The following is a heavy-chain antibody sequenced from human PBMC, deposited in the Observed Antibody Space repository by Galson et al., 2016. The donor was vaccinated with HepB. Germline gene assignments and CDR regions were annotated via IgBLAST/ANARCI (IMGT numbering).Heavy chain of an antibody. J-gene: IGHJ4*02. D-gene: IGHD6-13*01. Sequence: SETLSLTCAVSGASISSSDHFWGWIRQPPGKGLEWLASIHYDRSNLFTGTTYYHPSVKSRLNIAVDTSNNHLSLKLISLTAADTAVYYCSTHPRSGHQLPLRPFWGQGILVTVS. V-gene: IGHV4-39*01. CDR3: STHPRSGHQLPLRPF. CDR2: IHYDRSNLFTGTT. CDR1: GASISSSDHF.